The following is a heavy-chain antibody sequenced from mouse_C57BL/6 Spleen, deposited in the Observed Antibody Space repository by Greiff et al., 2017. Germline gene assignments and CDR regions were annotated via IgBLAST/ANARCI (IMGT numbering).Heavy chain of an antibody. V-gene: IGHV14-3*01. CDR3: ARGQLRLLGWFAY. CDR2: IDPANGNT. D-gene: IGHD3-2*02. J-gene: IGHJ3*01. Sequence: VHVKQSVAELVRPGASVKLSCTASGFNIKNTYMHWVKQRPEQGLEWIGRIDPANGNTKYAPKFQGKATITADTSSNTAHLQLSSLTSEDTAIYYCARGQLRLLGWFAYWGQGTLVTVSA. CDR1: GFNIKNTY.